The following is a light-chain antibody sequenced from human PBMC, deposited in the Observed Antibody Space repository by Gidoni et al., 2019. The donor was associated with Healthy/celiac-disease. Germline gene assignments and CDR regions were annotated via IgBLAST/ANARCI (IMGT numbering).Light chain of an antibody. J-gene: IGLJ2*01. CDR1: KLGDKY. V-gene: IGLV3-1*01. Sequence: SYALTQPPSVSVSPGQTASITCSGDKLGDKYACWYQQKPGQSPVLVIYQDSKRPSGIPERFSGSNSGNTATLTISGTQAMDEADYYCQAWDSSTGGVFGGGTKLTV. CDR2: QDS. CDR3: QAWDSSTGGV.